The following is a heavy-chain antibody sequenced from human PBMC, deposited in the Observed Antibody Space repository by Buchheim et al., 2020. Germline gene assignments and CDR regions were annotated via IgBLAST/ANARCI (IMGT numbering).Heavy chain of an antibody. V-gene: IGHV4-34*01. Sequence: VQLQQWGAGLLKPSETLSLTCAVYGGSFSGYYWSWIRQPPGKGLEWIGEINHSGSTNYNPSLKSRVTISVDTSKNQFSLKLSSVTAADTAVYYCARGRVNWKGDYYYGMDVWGQGTT. D-gene: IGHD1-20*01. CDR3: ARGRVNWKGDYYYGMDV. CDR2: INHSGST. J-gene: IGHJ6*02. CDR1: GGSFSGYY.